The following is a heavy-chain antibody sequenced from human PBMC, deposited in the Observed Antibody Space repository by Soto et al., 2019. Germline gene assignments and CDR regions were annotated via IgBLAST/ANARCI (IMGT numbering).Heavy chain of an antibody. CDR3: ARAPGIQLWLPY. D-gene: IGHD5-18*01. CDR1: GFTVSSNY. J-gene: IGHJ4*02. V-gene: IGHV3-53*01. Sequence: GGSLRVSCAASGFTVSSNYMSWVRQAPGKGLEWVSVIYSGGSTYYADSVKGRFTISRDNSKNTLYLQMNSLRAEDTAVYYCARAPGIQLWLPYWGQGTLVTVSS. CDR2: IYSGGST.